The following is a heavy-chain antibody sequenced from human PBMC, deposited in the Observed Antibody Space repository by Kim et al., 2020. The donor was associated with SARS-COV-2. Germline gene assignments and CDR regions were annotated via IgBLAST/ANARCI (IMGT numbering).Heavy chain of an antibody. CDR1: GFTFSSYW. CDR2: IKQDGSEK. D-gene: IGHD7-27*01. CDR3: ARDGDRSGDAFDI. V-gene: IGHV3-7*01. Sequence: GGSLRLSCAASGFTFSSYWMSWVRQAPGKGLEWVANIKQDGSEKYYVDSVKGRFTISRDNAKNSLYLQMNSLRAEDTAVYYCARDGDRSGDAFDIWGQGTMVTVSS. J-gene: IGHJ3*02.